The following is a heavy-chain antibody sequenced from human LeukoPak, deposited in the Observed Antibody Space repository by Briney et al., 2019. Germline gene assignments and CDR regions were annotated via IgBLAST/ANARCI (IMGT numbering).Heavy chain of an antibody. J-gene: IGHJ4*01. CDR1: GFTFSSYA. CDR2: ISYDGSNK. CDR3: SREQVDYFDY. V-gene: IGHV3-30-3*01. D-gene: IGHD2-15*01. Sequence: GGSLRLSCAASGFTFSSYAMHWVRQAPGKGLEWVAVISYDGSNKYYADSVKGRFTISRDNSKNTLYLQMNSLRAEDTAVYYCSREQVDYFDYWGQGTPVTVSS.